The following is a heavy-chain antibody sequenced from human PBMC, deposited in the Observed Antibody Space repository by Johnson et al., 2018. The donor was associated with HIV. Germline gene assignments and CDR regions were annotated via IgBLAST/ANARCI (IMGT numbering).Heavy chain of an antibody. CDR3: ARELSHDAFDI. J-gene: IGHJ3*02. Sequence: QLVESGGGLIQPGGSLRLSCAASGFTFDDYAMHWVRQAPGKGLEWVSGISWNSGSIGYADSVKGRFTISRDNANNSLYLQMNSLRAEDTAAYYCARELSHDAFDIWGQGTMVTVSS. D-gene: IGHD3-3*02. V-gene: IGHV3-9*01. CDR1: GFTFDDYA. CDR2: ISWNSGSI.